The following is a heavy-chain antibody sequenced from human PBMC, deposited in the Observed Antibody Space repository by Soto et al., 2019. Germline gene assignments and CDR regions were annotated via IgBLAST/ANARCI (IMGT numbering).Heavy chain of an antibody. V-gene: IGHV4-59*01. D-gene: IGHD6-19*01. J-gene: IGHJ4*02. Sequence: SETLSLTFSVSGVSISGSYWSWIRQSPGKGLEWLGYVYYTGSTNYSPSLRSRVSISVDTSKNEFSLRLSSVTAADTAVYFCARSVAVPGAHIDYWGQGTQVTVSS. CDR1: GVSISGSY. CDR2: VYYTGST. CDR3: ARSVAVPGAHIDY.